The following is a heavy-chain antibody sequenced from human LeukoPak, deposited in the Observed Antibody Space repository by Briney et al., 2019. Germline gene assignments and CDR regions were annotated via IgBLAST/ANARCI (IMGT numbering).Heavy chain of an antibody. J-gene: IGHJ6*02. CDR2: IRQNGREK. D-gene: IGHD2/OR15-2a*01. Sequence: GGSLRLSCVASGLTLDKYWMTWVRQISGKGLEWVANIRQNGREKDLVDSVKGRFTISRDDATSSVFLQMNNVRVEDTAIYYCARGQFFYGWGMDVWGQGTTVTVS. V-gene: IGHV3-7*03. CDR3: ARGQFFYGWGMDV. CDR1: GLTLDKYW.